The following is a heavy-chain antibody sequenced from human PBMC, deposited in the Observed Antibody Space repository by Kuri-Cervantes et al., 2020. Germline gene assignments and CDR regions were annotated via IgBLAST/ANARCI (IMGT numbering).Heavy chain of an antibody. V-gene: IGHV3-7*01. Sequence: GESLKISCAASGFIFSNYWMSWVRQAPGKGLEWVANIKQDGREKYYVDSVKGRFTISRDNAKNSLYLQMNSLRAEDTAVYSCARDLPPSSWGQGTLVTVSS. CDR1: GFIFSNYW. CDR2: IKQDGREK. J-gene: IGHJ5*02. CDR3: ARDLPPSS.